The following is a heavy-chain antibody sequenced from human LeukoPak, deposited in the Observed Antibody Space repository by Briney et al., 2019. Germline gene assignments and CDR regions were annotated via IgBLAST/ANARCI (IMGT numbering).Heavy chain of an antibody. CDR3: ARRGSWGEPRPFDY. CDR1: GGSISSSSYY. V-gene: IGHV4-39*01. Sequence: SETLXLTCTVSGGSISSSSYYWGWIRQAPGKGREWIVSIYYSGSTYDNPSLKSRVTISVATSKNQFSLKLSSVTAADTAIYYCARRGSWGEPRPFDYWGQGSLVTVSS. D-gene: IGHD3-16*01. J-gene: IGHJ4*02. CDR2: IYYSGST.